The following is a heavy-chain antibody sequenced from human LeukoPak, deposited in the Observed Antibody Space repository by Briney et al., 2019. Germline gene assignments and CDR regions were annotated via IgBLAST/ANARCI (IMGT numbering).Heavy chain of an antibody. V-gene: IGHV3-48*03. D-gene: IGHD6-25*01. Sequence: GGSLRLSCAASGFSFSSYEMNWVRQAPGKGLEWISYTSASGTLTHYADSVEGRFTISRDNAKNSLYLQMNSLRGEDTAVYYCARDGTPIYSSGWVYMDVWGKGTTVTISS. CDR2: TSASGTLT. J-gene: IGHJ6*04. CDR3: ARDGTPIYSSGWVYMDV. CDR1: GFSFSSYE.